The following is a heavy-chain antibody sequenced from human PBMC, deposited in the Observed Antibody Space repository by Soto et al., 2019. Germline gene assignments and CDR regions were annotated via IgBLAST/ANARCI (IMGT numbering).Heavy chain of an antibody. J-gene: IGHJ1*01. CDR1: GGSISSGGYY. Sequence: QVQLQESGPGLVKPSQTLSLTCTVSGGSISSGGYYWSWIRQHPGKGLEWIGYIYYSGSTYYNPSLNSRVTISVDTSKNQCSLKLSSVTAADTAVYYCAGSGRAAAGTSDFQHWGQGTLVTVSS. D-gene: IGHD6-13*01. V-gene: IGHV4-31*03. CDR2: IYYSGST. CDR3: AGSGRAAAGTSDFQH.